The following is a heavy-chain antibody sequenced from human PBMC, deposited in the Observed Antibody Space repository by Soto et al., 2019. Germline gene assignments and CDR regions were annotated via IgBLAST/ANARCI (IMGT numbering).Heavy chain of an antibody. V-gene: IGHV3-30*18. CDR1: GFTFSSYG. CDR2: ISYDGSNK. J-gene: IGHJ6*02. CDR3: AKEYYDFWSGYHRWYYYYYGMDV. Sequence: GGSLRLSCAASGFTFSSYGMRWVRQAPGKGLEWVAVISYDGSNKYYADSVKGRFTISRDNSKNTLYLQMNSLRAEDTAVYYCAKEYYDFWSGYHRWYYYYYGMDVWGQGTTVTVSS. D-gene: IGHD3-3*01.